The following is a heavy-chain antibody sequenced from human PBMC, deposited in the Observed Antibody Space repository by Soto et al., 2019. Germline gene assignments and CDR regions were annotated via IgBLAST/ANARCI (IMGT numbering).Heavy chain of an antibody. CDR3: ARQQVLIRLVDS. CDR2: IYYSGNT. J-gene: IGHJ4*02. V-gene: IGHV4-39*01. D-gene: IGHD2-2*01. CDR1: GGSISSSSHY. Sequence: QLQLQESGPGLVKPSETLSLTCTFSGGSISSSSHYWGWIRQPPGKRLEWIGSIYYSGNTYYNPSLKSRVTISIDTSKNQFSLRLSSVTAADTAVYYCARQQVLIRLVDSWGRGTLVTVSS.